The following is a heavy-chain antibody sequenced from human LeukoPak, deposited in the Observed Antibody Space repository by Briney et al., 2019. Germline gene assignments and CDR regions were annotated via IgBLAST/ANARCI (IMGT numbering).Heavy chain of an antibody. CDR3: ARDSDYGDYVLDY. CDR1: GFTFSDYY. V-gene: IGHV3-11*04. D-gene: IGHD4-17*01. J-gene: IGHJ4*02. Sequence: SGGSLRLSCAASGFTFSDYYMSWIRQAPGKGLEWVSYISSSGSTIYYADSVKGRCTISRDNAKNSLYLQMNSLRAEDTAVYYCARDSDYGDYVLDYWGQGTLVTVSS. CDR2: ISSSGSTI.